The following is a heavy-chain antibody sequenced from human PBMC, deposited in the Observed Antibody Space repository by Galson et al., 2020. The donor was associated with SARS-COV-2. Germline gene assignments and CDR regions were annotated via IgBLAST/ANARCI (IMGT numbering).Heavy chain of an antibody. CDR3: ARGTPSSSWYSQFSYYYYGMYV. Sequence: SETLSLTCAVYGGSFSGYYWSWIRQPPGKGLEWIGEINHSGSTNYNPSLKSRVTISVDTSKNQFSLKLSSVTAADTAVYYCARGTPSSSWYSQFSYYYYGMYVWGQGTTVTVSS. CDR2: INHSGST. CDR1: GGSFSGYY. D-gene: IGHD6-13*01. J-gene: IGHJ6*02. V-gene: IGHV4-34*01.